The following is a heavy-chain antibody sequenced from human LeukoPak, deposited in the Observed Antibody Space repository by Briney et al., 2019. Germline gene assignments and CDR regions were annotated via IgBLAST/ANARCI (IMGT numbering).Heavy chain of an antibody. J-gene: IGHJ4*02. CDR2: IYYSGST. D-gene: IGHD4-17*01. V-gene: IGHV4-39*01. CDR3: ARLVGNYGDYVDY. CDR1: GASISSYY. Sequence: SETLSLTCNVSGASISSYYWGWIRQPPGKGLEWIGSIYYSGSTYYNPSLKSRVTISVDTSKNQFSLKLSSVTAADTAVYSCARLVGNYGDYVDYWGQGTLVTVSS.